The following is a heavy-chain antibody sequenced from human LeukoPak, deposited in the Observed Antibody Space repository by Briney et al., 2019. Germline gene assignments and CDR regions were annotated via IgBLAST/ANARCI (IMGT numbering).Heavy chain of an antibody. CDR2: VSGSGGIT. V-gene: IGHV3-23*01. D-gene: IGHD3-10*01. CDR3: AKEQAGSHYYYYGMDV. Sequence: GSLRLSCVASGFXFSSYAMSWVRQAPGKGLEWVSGVSGSGGITYYADSVKGRFTISRDNSKNTLYVQMNSLRAEDTAVYYCAKEQAGSHYYYYGMDVWGQGTTVTVSS. J-gene: IGHJ6*02. CDR1: GFXFSSYA.